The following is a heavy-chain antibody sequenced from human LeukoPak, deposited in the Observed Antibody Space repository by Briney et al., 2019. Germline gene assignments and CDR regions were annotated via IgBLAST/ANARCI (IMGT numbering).Heavy chain of an antibody. J-gene: IGHJ4*02. Sequence: ASVKVSCKASRYTITGYYMHWVRQAPGQGLEWMGRINPNSGGTNYAQKFQGRVTMTRDTSISTAYMELSRLRSDDTAVYYCARDLGEWSYYFDYWGQGTLVTVSS. D-gene: IGHD3-16*01. CDR3: ARDLGEWSYYFDY. CDR2: INPNSGGT. V-gene: IGHV1-2*06. CDR1: RYTITGYY.